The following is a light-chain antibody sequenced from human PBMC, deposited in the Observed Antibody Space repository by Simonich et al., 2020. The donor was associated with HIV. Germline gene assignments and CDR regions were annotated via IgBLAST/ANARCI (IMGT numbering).Light chain of an antibody. CDR2: AVS. Sequence: IRMTQSPSSLSASPGDRATITCRASQDISSYLAWYQQKAGKAPRLLIYAVSTLQSGAPSMFSGSQSGTDFTLTISGLQSEDFAVYYCQQRSNWLTFGGGTKVEIK. J-gene: IGKJ4*01. CDR1: QDISSY. V-gene: IGKV1-8*01. CDR3: QQRSNWLT.